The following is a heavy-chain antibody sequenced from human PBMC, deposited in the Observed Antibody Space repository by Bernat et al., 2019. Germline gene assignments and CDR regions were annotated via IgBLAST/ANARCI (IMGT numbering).Heavy chain of an antibody. Sequence: QVQLVESGGGVVQPGRSLRLSCAASGFTFSSYGMHWVRQAPGKGLEWVAVISYDGSNKYYADSVKGRFTIPRDNSKNTLYLQMNSLRAEDTAVYYCAKDRLFGMDVWGQGTTVTVSS. D-gene: IGHD6-19*01. J-gene: IGHJ6*02. V-gene: IGHV3-30*18. CDR3: AKDRLFGMDV. CDR2: ISYDGSNK. CDR1: GFTFSSYG.